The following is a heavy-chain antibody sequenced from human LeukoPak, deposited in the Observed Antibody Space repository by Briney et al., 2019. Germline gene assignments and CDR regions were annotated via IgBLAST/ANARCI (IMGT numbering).Heavy chain of an antibody. J-gene: IGHJ3*02. CDR3: ARVAIVATYDAFDI. Sequence: SETLSLTCTVSGGSISSYYWSWIRQPPGKGLEWIGYIYYSGSTNYNPSLKSRVTISVDTSKNQFSLKLSSVTAADTAVYYCARVAIVATYDAFDIWGQGTMVTVSS. CDR2: IYYSGST. D-gene: IGHD5-12*01. CDR1: GGSISSYY. V-gene: IGHV4-59*01.